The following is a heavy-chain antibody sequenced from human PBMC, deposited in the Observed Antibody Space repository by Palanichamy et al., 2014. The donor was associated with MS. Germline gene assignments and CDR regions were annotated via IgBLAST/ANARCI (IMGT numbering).Heavy chain of an antibody. CDR3: ARDAGTSYLGYAFDI. D-gene: IGHD6-13*01. J-gene: IGHJ3*02. CDR2: ISYGGTNK. Sequence: QVQLVESGGGVVQPGRSLRLSCAASGFTFSSYAVHWVRRAPGKGLEWVAVISYGGTNKYYADSVKGRFTISRDNPKNALYLEMSSLRAEDTAVYYCARDAGTSYLGYAFDIWGQGTMVKVSS. CDR1: GFTFSSYA. V-gene: IGHV3-30-3*01.